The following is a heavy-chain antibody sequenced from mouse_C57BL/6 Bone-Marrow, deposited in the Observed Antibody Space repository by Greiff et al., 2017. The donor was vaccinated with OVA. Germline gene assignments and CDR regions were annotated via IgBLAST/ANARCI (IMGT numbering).Heavy chain of an antibody. CDR3: AREGNYDGDWYFDV. J-gene: IGHJ1*03. V-gene: IGHV3-1*01. CDR1: GYSITSGYD. CDR2: ISYSGST. D-gene: IGHD2-4*01. Sequence: EVQLVESGPGMVKPSQSLSLTCTVTGYSITSGYDWHWIRHFPGNKLEWMGYISYSGSTNYNPSLKSRISITHDTSKNHFFLKLNSVTTEDTATYYCAREGNYDGDWYFDVWGTGTTVTVSS.